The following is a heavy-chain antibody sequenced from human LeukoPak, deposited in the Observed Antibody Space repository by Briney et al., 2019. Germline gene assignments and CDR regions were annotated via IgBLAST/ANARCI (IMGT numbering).Heavy chain of an antibody. CDR3: AREAGWNTYYYGMDV. CDR1: GGTFSSYA. Sequence: SVKVSFKASGGTFSSYAISWARQAPGQGLEWMGGIIPIFGTANYAQKFQGRVTITADESTSTAYMELSSLRSEDTAVYYCAREAGWNTYYYGMDVWGKGTTVTVSS. J-gene: IGHJ6*04. D-gene: IGHD1/OR15-1a*01. V-gene: IGHV1-69*01. CDR2: IIPIFGTA.